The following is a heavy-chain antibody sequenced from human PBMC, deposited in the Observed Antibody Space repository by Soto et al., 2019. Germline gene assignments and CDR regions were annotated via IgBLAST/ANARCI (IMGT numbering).Heavy chain of an antibody. CDR1: GFTFSNDY. CDR2: ISPTANYT. J-gene: IGHJ4*02. D-gene: IGHD2-2*01. CDR3: ARADSDQYFDY. V-gene: IGHV1-46*01. Sequence: QVQLVQSGAEVKKPGASVKVSCEASGFTFSNDYMHWVRQAPEQGLEWMGLISPTANYTRYAQTFQGRFTITRDTSTSAVYMDLSSLTSEDTAVYYCARADSDQYFDYWGQGTRVTVSS.